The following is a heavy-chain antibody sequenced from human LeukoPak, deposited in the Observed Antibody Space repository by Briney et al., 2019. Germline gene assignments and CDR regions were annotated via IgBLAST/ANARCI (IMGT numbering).Heavy chain of an antibody. CDR2: IWYDGSHK. Sequence: GRSLSLSCPASGFTFSSYGMHWVRQAPGKGLDWEAVIWYDGSHKYYADSVKGRFTISRDNSKNTRYLQMNSLRAEDTAVYYCAKDGTGAYFDYWGQGTLVTVSS. D-gene: IGHD7-27*01. J-gene: IGHJ4*02. CDR3: AKDGTGAYFDY. CDR1: GFTFSSYG. V-gene: IGHV3-33*06.